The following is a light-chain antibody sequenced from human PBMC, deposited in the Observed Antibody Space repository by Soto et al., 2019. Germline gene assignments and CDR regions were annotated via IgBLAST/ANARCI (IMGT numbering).Light chain of an antibody. CDR3: SSYTSSSFYV. CDR1: SSDVGGYNY. CDR2: DVS. V-gene: IGLV2-14*01. Sequence: QSVLTQPASVSGSPGQSITISCTRTSSDVGGYNYVSWYQQHPGKAPKLMIYDVSNRPSGVSNRFSGSKSGNTASLTISGLQAEDEADYYCSSYTSSSFYVFGTGTKVTVL. J-gene: IGLJ1*01.